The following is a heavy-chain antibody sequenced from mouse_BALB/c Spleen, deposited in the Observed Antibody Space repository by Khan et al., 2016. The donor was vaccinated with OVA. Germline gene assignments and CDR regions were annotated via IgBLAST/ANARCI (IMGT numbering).Heavy chain of an antibody. CDR2: INPTSGYT. CDR3: ARDRIDY. V-gene: IGHV1-7*01. CDR1: GYTFSSYW. J-gene: IGHJ2*01. Sequence: QVQLQQSGAEQAKPGASVKMFCKTSGYTFSSYWMHWVKQRPGQGLEWIGYINPTSGYTEYNEKFKDKATLSADKSSSTAYMQLTSLTSEDSAVYYCARDRIDYWGQGTTLTVSS.